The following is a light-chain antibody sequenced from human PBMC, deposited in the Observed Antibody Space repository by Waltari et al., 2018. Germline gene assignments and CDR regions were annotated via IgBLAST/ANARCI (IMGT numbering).Light chain of an antibody. CDR2: RNN. CDR1: SSNPGRTY. V-gene: IGLV1-47*01. CDR3: AAWDDSLRSPI. Sequence: QSVLAQPPSASGTPGQRVTISFAGSSSNPGRTYVYWYPQFPGTAPKVLIYRNNERPSGVPDRFSGSKSGTSASLAISGLRSEDEADYYCAAWDDSLRSPIFGGGTKLTVL. J-gene: IGLJ2*01.